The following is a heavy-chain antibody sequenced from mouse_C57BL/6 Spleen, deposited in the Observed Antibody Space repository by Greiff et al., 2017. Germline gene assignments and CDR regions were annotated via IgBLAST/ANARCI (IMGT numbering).Heavy chain of an antibody. CDR3: ARSDTTVVAPYFDV. CDR1: GFNIKDDY. V-gene: IGHV14-2*01. D-gene: IGHD1-1*01. Sequence: EVQLQQSGAELVRPGASVKLSCTASGFNIKDDYMHWVKQRTEQGLEWIGRIDPEDGETKYAPNFQGKATITADTSSNTAYLQLSSLTSEETAVYYCARSDTTVVAPYFDVWGTGTTVIVSS. J-gene: IGHJ1*03. CDR2: IDPEDGET.